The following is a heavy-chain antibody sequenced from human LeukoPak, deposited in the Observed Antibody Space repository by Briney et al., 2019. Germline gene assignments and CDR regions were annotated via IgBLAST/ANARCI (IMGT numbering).Heavy chain of an antibody. D-gene: IGHD6-13*01. CDR3: AREGSSWYQLYYFDY. Sequence: GGSLRLSCAASGFTFSSYSMNWVRQAPGKGLEWVSYISSSSGTIYYADSVKGRFTISRDNAKNSLYLQMNSLRAEDTAVYYCAREGSSWYQLYYFDYWGQGTLVTVSS. CDR1: GFTFSSYS. CDR2: ISSSSGTI. V-gene: IGHV3-48*01. J-gene: IGHJ4*02.